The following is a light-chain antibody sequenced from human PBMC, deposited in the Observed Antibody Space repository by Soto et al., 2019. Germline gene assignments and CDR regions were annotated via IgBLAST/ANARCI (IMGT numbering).Light chain of an antibody. Sequence: EIVLTQSPGTLSLSPGERATLSCRVSQSVSSSYLAWYQQKPGQAPRLLIYGASSRATGIPDRFSGSGSGTDFTLTISRLEPEDFAVYYCQQYGSSTFTFGPGTKVDIK. CDR1: QSVSSSY. CDR3: QQYGSSTFT. V-gene: IGKV3-20*01. CDR2: GAS. J-gene: IGKJ3*01.